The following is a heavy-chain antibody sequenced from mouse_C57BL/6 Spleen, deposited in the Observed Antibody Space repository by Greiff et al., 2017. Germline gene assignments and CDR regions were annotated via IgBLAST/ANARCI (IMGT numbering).Heavy chain of an antibody. V-gene: IGHV1-55*01. D-gene: IGHD1-1*01. Sequence: VQLQQSGAELVKPGASVKMSCKASGYTFTSYWITWVKQRPGQGLEWIGDIYPGSGSTNYNEKFKSKATLTVDTSSSTAYMQLSSLTSEDSAVYYCARRDGSSYYAMDYWGQGTSVTVSS. CDR1: GYTFTSYW. CDR2: IYPGSGST. CDR3: ARRDGSSYYAMDY. J-gene: IGHJ4*01.